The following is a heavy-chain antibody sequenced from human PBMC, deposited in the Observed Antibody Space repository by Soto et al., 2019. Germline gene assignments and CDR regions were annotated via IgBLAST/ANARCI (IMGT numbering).Heavy chain of an antibody. J-gene: IGHJ5*02. CDR1: GGSISSGGYS. Sequence: PSETLSLTCAVSGGSISSGGYSWSWIRQPPGKGLEWIGYIYHSGSTYYNPSLKSRVTISVDRSKNQFSLKLSSVTAADTAVYYCARGILYYVPSESSSVNWFDPWGQGTLVTVSS. CDR3: ARGILYYVPSESSSVNWFDP. CDR2: IYHSGST. D-gene: IGHD2-15*01. V-gene: IGHV4-30-2*01.